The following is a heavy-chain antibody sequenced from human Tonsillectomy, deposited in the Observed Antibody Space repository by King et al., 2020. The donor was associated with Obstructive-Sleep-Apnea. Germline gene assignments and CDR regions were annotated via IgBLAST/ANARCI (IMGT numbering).Heavy chain of an antibody. D-gene: IGHD7-27*01. Sequence: VQLVESGGGLVKPGGSLRLSCAASGFTFSNAWMSWVRQAPGKGLEWVGRIKSKTDGGTTDYAAPVKGRFTISRDDSKNTLYLQMNSLKTEDTAVYYCTTAPSWGKYWYFDRWGRGTLVTVSS. CDR1: GFTFSNAW. CDR2: IKSKTDGGTT. CDR3: TTAPSWGKYWYFDR. V-gene: IGHV3-15*01. J-gene: IGHJ2*01.